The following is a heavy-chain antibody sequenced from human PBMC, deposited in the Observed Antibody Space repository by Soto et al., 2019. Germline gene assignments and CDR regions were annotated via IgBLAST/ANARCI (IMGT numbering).Heavy chain of an antibody. D-gene: IGHD3-9*01. J-gene: IGHJ6*02. V-gene: IGHV3-33*01. CDR2: IWYDGSNK. CDR1: GFTFSSYG. CDR3: ARDFRRYFDWFVSGSGYGMDV. Sequence: GGSLRLSCAASGFTFSSYGMHWVRQAPGKGLEWVAVIWYDGSNKYYADSVKGRFTISRDNSKNTLYLQMNSLRAEDTAVYYCARDFRRYFDWFVSGSGYGMDVWGQGTTVTVSS.